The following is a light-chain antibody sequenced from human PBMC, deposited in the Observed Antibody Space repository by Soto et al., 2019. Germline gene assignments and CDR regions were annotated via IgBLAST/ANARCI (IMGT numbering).Light chain of an antibody. J-gene: IGKJ1*01. V-gene: IGKV3-20*01. CDR2: GAS. CDR1: QSFSSNF. CDR3: QQYDSYPRT. Sequence: EIVLTQSPGTLSLSPGERATLSCRASQSFSSNFLAWYQQKPGQTPRLLIYGASNRATGIPDRFSGSGSGTDFTLTISRLEPEDFAVYYCQQYDSYPRTFCQGTKVEIK.